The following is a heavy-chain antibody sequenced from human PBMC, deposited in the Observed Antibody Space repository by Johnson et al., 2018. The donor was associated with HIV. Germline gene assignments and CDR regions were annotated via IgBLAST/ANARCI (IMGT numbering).Heavy chain of an antibody. CDR3: ARDKWELLGAFDI. CDR2: ISYDGSNE. J-gene: IGHJ3*02. Sequence: QVQLVESGGGVVQPGRSLRLSCAASGFTFSSYAMHWVRQAPGKGLEWVAVISYDGSNEYYADSVKGRFTISRDNSKNTLYLQMNSLRAEDTAVYYCARDKWELLGAFDIWGQGTMVTVSS. V-gene: IGHV3-30*04. CDR1: GFTFSSYA. D-gene: IGHD1-26*01.